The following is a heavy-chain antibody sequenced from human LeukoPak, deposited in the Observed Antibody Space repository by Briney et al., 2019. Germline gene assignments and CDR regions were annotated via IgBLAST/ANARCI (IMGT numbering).Heavy chain of an antibody. V-gene: IGHV3-23*01. Sequence: GGSLRLSCAASGFTFSSFAISWVRQGPGKGLEWVASISGRGDGTSYADSVKGRFTISRDNTKNTLYLQMNSLRAEDTAVYYCAKAEYCSSTTCYAFDVWGQGTMVTVPS. CDR1: GFTFSSFA. CDR2: ISGRGDGT. J-gene: IGHJ3*01. CDR3: AKAEYCSSTTCYAFDV. D-gene: IGHD2-2*01.